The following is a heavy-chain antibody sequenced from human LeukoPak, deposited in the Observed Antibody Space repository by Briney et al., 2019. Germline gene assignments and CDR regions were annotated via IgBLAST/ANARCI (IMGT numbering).Heavy chain of an antibody. CDR2: ISSSSTI. D-gene: IGHD6-6*01. J-gene: IGHJ4*02. V-gene: IGHV3-48*01. CDR1: GFTFSSYS. CDR3: ARDLLIAARPTY. Sequence: GGSLRLSCAASGFTFSSYSMNWVRQAPGKGLEWVSYISSSSTIYYADSVKGRFTISRDNAKNSLYLQMNSLRAEDTAVYYCARDLLIAARPTYWGQGTLVTVSS.